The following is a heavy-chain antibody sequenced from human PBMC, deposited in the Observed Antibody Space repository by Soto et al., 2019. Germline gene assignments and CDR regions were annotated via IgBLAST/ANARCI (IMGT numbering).Heavy chain of an antibody. J-gene: IGHJ1*01. Sequence: SVKVSCKASGGTFSSYAISWVRQAPGQGLEWMGGIIPIFGTANYAQKFQGRVTITADESTSTAYMELSSLRSEDTAVYYCATSSYSSGWYGLYFQHWGQGTLVTVSS. CDR3: ATSSYSSGWYGLYFQH. CDR2: IIPIFGTA. V-gene: IGHV1-69*13. D-gene: IGHD6-19*01. CDR1: GGTFSSYA.